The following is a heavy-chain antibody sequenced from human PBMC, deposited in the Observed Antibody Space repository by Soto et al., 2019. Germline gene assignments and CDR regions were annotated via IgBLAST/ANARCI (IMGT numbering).Heavy chain of an antibody. J-gene: IGHJ6*03. D-gene: IGHD2-15*01. CDR3: AKDASGGYYYYYYYMDV. CDR1: GFTFSSYG. V-gene: IGHV3-30*18. Sequence: GGSLRLSCAASGFTFSSYGMHWVRQAPGKGLEWVADISYDGSKKYYADSVKGRFTISRDNSKNTLYLQMNSLRAEDKAEYYCAKDASGGYYYYYYYMDVWGKGTTVTVSS. CDR2: ISYDGSKK.